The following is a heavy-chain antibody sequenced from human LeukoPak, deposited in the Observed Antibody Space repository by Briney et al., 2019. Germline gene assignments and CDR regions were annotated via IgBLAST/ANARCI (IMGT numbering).Heavy chain of an antibody. V-gene: IGHV3-48*03. Sequence: PGGSLRLSCAASGFTFSSYEMNWVRQAPGKGLEWVSYISSSGSTIYYADSVKGRFTISRDNAKNSLYLQMNSLRAEDTAVYYCARDVGQWLPRGFDYWGQGTLVTVSS. CDR2: ISSSGSTI. D-gene: IGHD6-19*01. J-gene: IGHJ4*02. CDR1: GFTFSSYE. CDR3: ARDVGQWLPRGFDY.